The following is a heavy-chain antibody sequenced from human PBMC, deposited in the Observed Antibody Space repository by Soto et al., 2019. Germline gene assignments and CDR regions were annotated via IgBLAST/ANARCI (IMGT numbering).Heavy chain of an antibody. Sequence: ASVKVSCKASGYTFTSYAMHWVRQAPGQRLEWMGWINAGNGNTKYSQKFQGRVTITRDTSASTAYMELSSLRSEDTAVYYCARDGNEDSYDSSGGDYWGQGTLVTVSS. J-gene: IGHJ4*02. CDR3: ARDGNEDSYDSSGGDY. V-gene: IGHV1-3*01. D-gene: IGHD3-22*01. CDR2: INAGNGNT. CDR1: GYTFTSYA.